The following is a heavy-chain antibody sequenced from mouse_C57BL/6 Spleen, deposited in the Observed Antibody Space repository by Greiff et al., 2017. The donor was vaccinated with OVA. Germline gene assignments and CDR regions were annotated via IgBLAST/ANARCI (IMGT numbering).Heavy chain of an antibody. V-gene: IGHV5-9*01. Sequence: DVKLVESGGGLVKPGGSLKLSCAASGFTFSSYTMSWVRQTPEKRLEWVATISGGGGNTYYPDSVKGRFTISRDNAKNTLYLQMSSLRSEDTALYYCARHARQLRLPWFAYWGQGTLVTVSA. J-gene: IGHJ3*01. D-gene: IGHD3-2*02. CDR3: ARHARQLRLPWFAY. CDR1: GFTFSSYT. CDR2: ISGGGGNT.